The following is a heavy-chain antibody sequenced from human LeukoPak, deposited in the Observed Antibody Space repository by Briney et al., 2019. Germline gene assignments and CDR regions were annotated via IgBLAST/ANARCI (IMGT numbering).Heavy chain of an antibody. V-gene: IGHV4-59*11. CDR2: VFHTGVT. D-gene: IGHD3-22*01. CDR3: TRGGGSGYYFGILRYYFDA. J-gene: IGHJ4*02. CDR1: GGSLEGLY. Sequence: SETLSLTCTVSGGSLEGLYWSWIRQSPEKGLEWIGNVFHTGVTSYNLSLKSRVTISVDTSRNQFSLTMTSMTAADTAIYYCTRGGGSGYYFGILRYYFDAWGQGVLVTVSS.